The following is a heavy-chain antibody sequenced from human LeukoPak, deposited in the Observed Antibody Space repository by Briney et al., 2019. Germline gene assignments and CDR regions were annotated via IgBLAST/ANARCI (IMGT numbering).Heavy chain of an antibody. D-gene: IGHD3-22*01. V-gene: IGHV3-49*04. J-gene: IGHJ4*02. Sequence: PGGSLRLSCTASGFTFGDYAMSWVRQAPGKGLEWVGFIRSKAYGGTTEYAASVKGRFTISRDDSKSIAYLQMNSLKTEDTAVYYCTRALYDSSGYYGYWGQGTLVTVSS. CDR2: IRSKAYGGTT. CDR3: TRALYDSSGYYGY. CDR1: GFTFGDYA.